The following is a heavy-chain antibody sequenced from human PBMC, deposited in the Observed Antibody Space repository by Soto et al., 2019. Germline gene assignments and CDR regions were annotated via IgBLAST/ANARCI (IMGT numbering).Heavy chain of an antibody. D-gene: IGHD2-15*01. CDR3: ASNYCSGGSCYQNWFDP. J-gene: IGHJ5*02. CDR2: INPNSGGT. V-gene: IGHV1-2*02. Sequence: ASVKVSCKASGYTFTGYYMHWVRQAPGQGLEWMGWINPNSGGTNYAQRFQGRVTMTRDTSISTAYMELSSVTAADTAVYYCASNYCSGGSCYQNWFDPWGQGTLVTVSS. CDR1: GYTFTGYY.